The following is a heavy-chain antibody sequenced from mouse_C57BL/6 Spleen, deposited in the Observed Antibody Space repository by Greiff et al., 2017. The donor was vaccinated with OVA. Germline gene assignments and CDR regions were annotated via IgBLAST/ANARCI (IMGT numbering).Heavy chain of an antibody. CDR1: GYTFTSYW. D-gene: IGHD1-1*02. J-gene: IGHJ2*01. V-gene: IGHV1-52*01. CDR3: ARSAGYGGNYDY. CDR2: IDPSDSET. Sequence: VQLQQPGAELVRPGSSVKLSCKASGYTFTSYWMHRVKQRPIQGLEWIGNIDPSDSETHYNQKFKDKATLTVDKSSSTAYMQLSSLTSEDSAVYYCARSAGYGGNYDYWGQGTTLTVSS.